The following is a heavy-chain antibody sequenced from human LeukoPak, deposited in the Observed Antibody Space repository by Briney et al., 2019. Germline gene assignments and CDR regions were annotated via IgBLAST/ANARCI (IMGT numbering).Heavy chain of an antibody. D-gene: IGHD4-17*01. Sequence: GGSLRLSCAASGFTFSSYWMSWVRQAPGKGLEWVANIKQDGSEKYYVDSVKGRFTISRDNARNSLYLQMNSLRAEDTAVYYCARDGDTVTHHDAFDIWGQGTMVTVSS. CDR3: ARDGDTVTHHDAFDI. CDR2: IKQDGSEK. V-gene: IGHV3-7*03. CDR1: GFTFSSYW. J-gene: IGHJ3*02.